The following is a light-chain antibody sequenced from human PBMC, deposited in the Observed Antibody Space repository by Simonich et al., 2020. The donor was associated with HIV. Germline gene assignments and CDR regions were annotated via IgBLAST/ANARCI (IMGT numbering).Light chain of an antibody. CDR1: QSVSSN. Sequence: EIVMTQSAATLSVSPGERATLSCRASQSVSSNLAWYQQKPGQAPRLLIFGASTRATGIPARFSGSGSGTEFTLTISRMQSEDFAVYSCQQYNDWPTFGGGTKVEIK. CDR2: GAS. J-gene: IGKJ4*01. V-gene: IGKV3-15*01. CDR3: QQYNDWPT.